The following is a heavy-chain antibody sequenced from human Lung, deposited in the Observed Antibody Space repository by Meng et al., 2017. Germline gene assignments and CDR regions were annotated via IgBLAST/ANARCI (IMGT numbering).Heavy chain of an antibody. V-gene: IGHV4-30-4*01. Sequence: QVQLQEASPGPVTPSQPLSLSRCAPGGSNSSSNYYWSWIRQPPGKGLEWSGHIYNSGSTYYNPSLKSRITISVDTSKNQFSLKLSSVTAADTAVYYCARGQKGYFDLWGRGTLVTVSS. J-gene: IGHJ2*01. CDR1: GGSNSSSNYY. CDR3: ARGQKGYFDL. CDR2: IYNSGST.